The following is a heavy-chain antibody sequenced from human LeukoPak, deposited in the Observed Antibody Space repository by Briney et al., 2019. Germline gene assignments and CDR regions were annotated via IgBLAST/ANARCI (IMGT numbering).Heavy chain of an antibody. Sequence: PGGSLRFSCAASGFTFNTYSMNWVRQAPGKGLEWISFITSSSSHIYYADSVKGRFTISRDNAKNSLYLQMNSLRAEDTAVYYCARGSPYGDYAFDIWGQGTMVTVSS. J-gene: IGHJ3*02. V-gene: IGHV3-21*05. CDR1: GFTFNTYS. D-gene: IGHD4-17*01. CDR2: ITSSSSHI. CDR3: ARGSPYGDYAFDI.